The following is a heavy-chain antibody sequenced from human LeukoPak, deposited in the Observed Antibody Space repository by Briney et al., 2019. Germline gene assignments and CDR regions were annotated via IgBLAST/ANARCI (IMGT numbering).Heavy chain of an antibody. V-gene: IGHV3-30*02. Sequence: GGSLRLSCAASGFTFSSYTMHWVRQAPGKGLEWVAFIRYDGGNKYYADSVKGRFTISRDNSKDTLYLQMNSLSADDTAVYYCAKGSGGSYFDYRGKGTLVTVSS. CDR3: AKGSGGSYFDY. J-gene: IGHJ4*02. D-gene: IGHD3-16*01. CDR2: IRYDGGNK. CDR1: GFTFSSYT.